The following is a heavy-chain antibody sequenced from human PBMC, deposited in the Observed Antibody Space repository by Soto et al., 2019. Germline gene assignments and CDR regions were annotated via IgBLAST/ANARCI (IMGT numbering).Heavy chain of an antibody. J-gene: IGHJ4*02. D-gene: IGHD3-22*01. Sequence: EVQLLESGGGLVQPGGSLRLSCAASGFTFSSYAMSWVRQAPGKGLEWVSVISGSGGSTYYADSVKGRFTISRDNSKNTLYLQMNSLRAEDTAVHYCAKIYYDSSGYYYKGHDFDYWGQGTLVTVSS. V-gene: IGHV3-23*01. CDR3: AKIYYDSSGYYYKGHDFDY. CDR1: GFTFSSYA. CDR2: ISGSGGST.